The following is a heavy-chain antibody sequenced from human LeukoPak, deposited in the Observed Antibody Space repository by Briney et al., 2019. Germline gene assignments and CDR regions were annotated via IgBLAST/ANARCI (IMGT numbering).Heavy chain of an antibody. J-gene: IGHJ4*02. CDR1: GFTVSSNS. CDR2: IYSDNT. CDR3: ARRAGAYSHPYDY. D-gene: IGHD4/OR15-4a*01. V-gene: IGHV3-53*01. Sequence: GGSLRLSCTVSGFTVSSNSMSWVRQAPGKGLEWVSFIYSDNTHYSDSVKGRFTISRDNSKNTLYLQMNSLRTEDTAVYYCARRAGAYSHPYDYWGQGTLVTVSS.